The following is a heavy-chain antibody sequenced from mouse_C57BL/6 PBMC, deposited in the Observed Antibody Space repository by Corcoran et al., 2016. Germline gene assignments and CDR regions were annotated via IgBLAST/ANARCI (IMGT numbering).Heavy chain of an antibody. CDR3: ATYGNYWFAY. V-gene: IGHV9-3*01. D-gene: IGHD2-1*01. J-gene: IGHJ3*01. CDR1: GYTFTTYG. Sequence: QIQLVQSGPELKKPGETVKISCKASGYTFTTYGMSWVKQAPGKGLKWMGWINTYSGVPTYADDFKGRFAFSLETSASTAYLQINNLKNEDTATYFCATYGNYWFAYWGQGTLVTVSA. CDR2: INTYSGVP.